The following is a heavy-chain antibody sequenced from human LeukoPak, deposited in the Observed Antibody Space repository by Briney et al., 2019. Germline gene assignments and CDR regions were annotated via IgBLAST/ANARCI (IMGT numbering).Heavy chain of an antibody. CDR3: ARQGHSYGTSFDY. Sequence: GESLKISCKGSGYSFTSYWIGWVRQMPGKGLEWMGIIHPGDSDTRYSPSFQGQVTISADKSISTAYLQWSSLKASDTAMYYCARQGHSYGTSFDYWGQGTLVTVSS. J-gene: IGHJ4*02. CDR1: GYSFTSYW. D-gene: IGHD5-18*01. V-gene: IGHV5-51*01. CDR2: IHPGDSDT.